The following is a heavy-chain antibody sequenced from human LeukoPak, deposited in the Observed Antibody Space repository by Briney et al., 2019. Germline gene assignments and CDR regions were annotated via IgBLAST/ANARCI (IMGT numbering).Heavy chain of an antibody. D-gene: IGHD1-1*01. Sequence: SETLSPACTVSSGSVRSGGYYWGWIRQPPGQGLEWIGSISYSGNTYYNPSLKTRATISVDTSKNQFSLKLCSVTAADTAVYYGARGTGSYYYYYYMDVWGKGTTVTVSS. J-gene: IGHJ6*03. CDR1: SGSVRSGGYY. V-gene: IGHV4-39*07. CDR3: ARGTGSYYYYYYMDV. CDR2: ISYSGNT.